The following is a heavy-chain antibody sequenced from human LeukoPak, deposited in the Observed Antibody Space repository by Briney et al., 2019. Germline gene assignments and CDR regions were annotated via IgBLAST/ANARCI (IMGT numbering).Heavy chain of an antibody. D-gene: IGHD2-2*01. CDR3: ARDHPFRYCSSTSCYAWDY. J-gene: IGHJ4*02. V-gene: IGHV3-21*01. CDR2: ISSSSSYI. CDR1: GFTFSSYS. Sequence: GGSLRLSCAASGFTFSSYSMNWVRQAPGEGLEWVSSISSSSSYIYYADSVKGRFTISRDNAKNSLYLQMNSLRAEDTAVYYCARDHPFRYCSSTSCYAWDYWGQGTLVTVSS.